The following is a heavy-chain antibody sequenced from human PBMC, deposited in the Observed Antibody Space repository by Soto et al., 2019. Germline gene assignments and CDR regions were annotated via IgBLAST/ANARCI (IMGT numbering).Heavy chain of an antibody. J-gene: IGHJ6*03. CDR3: ARGILRPNHYMDG. Sequence: QVQLQESGPGLVKPSQTLSLTCIVSGDSISRGGYFWTWIRQHPGKGLEWIGYIYDSGSAFYNPSLKSRVTMSVDTSKDQFSLNLRSVTAADTAVFYCARGILRPNHYMDGWGKGTAVAVSS. D-gene: IGHD1-26*01. V-gene: IGHV4-31*03. CDR2: IYDSGSA. CDR1: GDSISRGGYF.